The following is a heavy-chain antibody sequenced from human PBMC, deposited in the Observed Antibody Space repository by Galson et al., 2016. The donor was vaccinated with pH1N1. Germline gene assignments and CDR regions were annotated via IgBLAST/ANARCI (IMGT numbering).Heavy chain of an antibody. D-gene: IGHD2-15*01. CDR1: GYTFTNYD. V-gene: IGHV1-8*01. Sequence: SVKVSCKASGYTFTNYDINWVRQATGQGLEWTGWMNPNSGNTGYAQKFQGRVTITRNTSISTAYMELGSLRSEDTALYYCSRVGCVRCSCRTGIHYYMDVWGEGTTVTVTS. J-gene: IGHJ6*03. CDR2: MNPNSGNT. CDR3: SRVGCVRCSCRTGIHYYMDV.